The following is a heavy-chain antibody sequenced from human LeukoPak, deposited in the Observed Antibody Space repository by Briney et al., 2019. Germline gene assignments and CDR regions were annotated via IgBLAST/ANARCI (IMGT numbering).Heavy chain of an antibody. Sequence: SETLSLTCTVSGGSISSSSYYWGWIRQPPGKGLEWIGEINHRGSSNYNPSLKSRVTISVDTSKNQFSLKLSSVTAADTAVYYCARGGGSSGYYVDYWGQGTLVTVSS. J-gene: IGHJ4*02. CDR2: INHRGSS. CDR3: ARGGGSSGYYVDY. CDR1: GGSISSSSYY. D-gene: IGHD3-22*01. V-gene: IGHV4-39*07.